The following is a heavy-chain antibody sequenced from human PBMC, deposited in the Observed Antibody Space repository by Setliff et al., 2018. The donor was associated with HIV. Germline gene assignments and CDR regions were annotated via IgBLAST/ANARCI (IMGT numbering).Heavy chain of an antibody. CDR1: GYTFRSYG. J-gene: IGHJ5*02. Sequence: GASVKVSCKASGYTFRSYGINWVRQAPGQGLEWMGWINTNTGKPTYAQGFTGRYVFSLDTSVSAAYLQINSLKAEDSAVYYCAPFSGYIDWSTHNWFDPWGQGTLVTVSS. V-gene: IGHV7-4-1*02. D-gene: IGHD3-9*01. CDR3: APFSGYIDWSTHNWFDP. CDR2: INTNTGKP.